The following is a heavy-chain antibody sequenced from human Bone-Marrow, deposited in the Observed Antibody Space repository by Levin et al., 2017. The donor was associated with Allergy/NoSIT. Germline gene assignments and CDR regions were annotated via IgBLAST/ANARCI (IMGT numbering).Heavy chain of an antibody. V-gene: IGHV3-23*01. Sequence: GGSLRLSCAASGFTFSRYAMSWVRQAPGKGLVWVSSINVGDGNTNYADSMKGRFIISRDNSRSTVYLQMNSLRVEDTAVYYCAKNYYFDYWGQGTLVTVSS. CDR2: INVGDGNT. J-gene: IGHJ4*02. CDR1: GFTFSRYA. CDR3: AKNYYFDY.